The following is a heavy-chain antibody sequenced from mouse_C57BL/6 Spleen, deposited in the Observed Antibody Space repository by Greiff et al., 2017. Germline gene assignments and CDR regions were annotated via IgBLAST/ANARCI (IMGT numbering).Heavy chain of an antibody. CDR3: ARYGNYAMDY. Sequence: DVKLQESGPELVKPGDSVKISCKASGYSFTGYFMNWVMQSHGKSLEWIGRINPYNGDTFYNQKFKGKATLTVDKSSSTAHMELRSLTSEDSAVYYCARYGNYAMDYWGQGTSVTVSS. CDR1: GYSFTGYF. J-gene: IGHJ4*01. D-gene: IGHD2-1*01. CDR2: INPYNGDT. V-gene: IGHV1-20*01.